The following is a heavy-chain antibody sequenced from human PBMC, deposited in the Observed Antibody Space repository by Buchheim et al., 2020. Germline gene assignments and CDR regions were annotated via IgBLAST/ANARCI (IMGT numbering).Heavy chain of an antibody. CDR3: AKEMYYYDSSGYSVVDY. CDR1: GFTFSSYG. V-gene: IGHV3-30*18. CDR2: ISYDGSNK. J-gene: IGHJ4*02. D-gene: IGHD3-22*01. Sequence: QVQLVESGGGVVQPGRSLRLSCAASGFTFSSYGMHWVRQAPGKGLEWVAVISYDGSNKYYADSVKGRFTISRDNYKNTLYLQMNSLRAEDTAVYYCAKEMYYYDSSGYSVVDYWGQGTL.